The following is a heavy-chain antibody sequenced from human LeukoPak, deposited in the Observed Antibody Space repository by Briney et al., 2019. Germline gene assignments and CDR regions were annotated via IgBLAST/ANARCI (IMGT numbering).Heavy chain of an antibody. D-gene: IGHD6-13*01. Sequence: SETLSLTCAVSGYSISSGYYWGWIRQPPGKGLEWIGSIYRSGSTYYNPSLKSRVTISVDTSKNQFSLKLSSVTAADTAVYYCARYPAGIHGAFDIWGQGTMVTVSS. CDR2: IYRSGST. CDR3: ARYPAGIHGAFDI. V-gene: IGHV4-38-2*01. CDR1: GYSISSGYY. J-gene: IGHJ3*02.